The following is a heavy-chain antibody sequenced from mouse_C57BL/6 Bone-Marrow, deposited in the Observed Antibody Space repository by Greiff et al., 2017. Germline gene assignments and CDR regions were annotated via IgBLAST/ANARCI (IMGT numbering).Heavy chain of an antibody. CDR2: ISSGGSYT. CDR1: GFTFSSYG. CDR3: ERHEDGSSYNWYFDV. J-gene: IGHJ1*03. V-gene: IGHV5-6*01. D-gene: IGHD1-1*01. Sequence: EVKVVESGGDLVKPGGSLKLSCAASGFTFSSYGMSWVRQPPDKRLEWVATISSGGSYTYYPDSVKGRFTISRDNAKNTLYLQMSSLKSEDTDMYYSERHEDGSSYNWYFDVWGTGTTVTVSS.